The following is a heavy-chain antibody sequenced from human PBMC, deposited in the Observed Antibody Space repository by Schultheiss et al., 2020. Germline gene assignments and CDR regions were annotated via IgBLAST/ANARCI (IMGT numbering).Heavy chain of an antibody. Sequence: GGSLRLSCAASGFTFSSYSMNWVRQAPGKGLEWVSALSGSGDNTYYADSVKGRFTISRDNSKDTLYLQMNSLRADDTAVYYCAKAGRYGDYVVDYWGQGTLVTVSS. V-gene: IGHV3-23*01. D-gene: IGHD4-17*01. J-gene: IGHJ4*02. CDR2: LSGSGDNT. CDR1: GFTFSSYS. CDR3: AKAGRYGDYVVDY.